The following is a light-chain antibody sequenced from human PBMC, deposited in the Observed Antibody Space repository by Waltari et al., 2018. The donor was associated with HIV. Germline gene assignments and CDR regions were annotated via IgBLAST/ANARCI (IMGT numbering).Light chain of an antibody. CDR2: DAS. Sequence: EIVLTQSPATLSLSPGERATLSCRASQSVSSYLAWYQQKPGQAPRLLIYDASNRATGIPARFSGSGSGTDFTLTISSLEPEDFAVYYCQQRSNWPPLFGPGTKVRIK. CDR1: QSVSSY. CDR3: QQRSNWPPL. J-gene: IGKJ3*01. V-gene: IGKV3-11*01.